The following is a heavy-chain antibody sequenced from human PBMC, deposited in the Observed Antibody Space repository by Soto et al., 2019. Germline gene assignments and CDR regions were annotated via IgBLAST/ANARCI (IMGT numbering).Heavy chain of an antibody. Sequence: VRLVESGGGVVQPGRSLRLSCTASGFSFSSYAMYWFRQAPGKGLEWVAVISHDGINTHYADSVKGRVTVSRDNSNHSLDLQMNSLRDEDTAMYYCVREMYSSDYFVKWFEPWRQGTLVTVAS. J-gene: IGHJ5*02. CDR3: VREMYSSDYFVKWFEP. CDR2: ISHDGINT. CDR1: GFSFSSYA. D-gene: IGHD6-19*01. V-gene: IGHV3-30-3*01.